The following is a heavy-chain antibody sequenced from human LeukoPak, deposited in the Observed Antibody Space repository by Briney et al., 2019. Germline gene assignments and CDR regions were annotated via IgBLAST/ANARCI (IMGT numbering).Heavy chain of an antibody. CDR2: ISSSSSYI. CDR1: GFTFSSYS. V-gene: IGHV3-21*01. D-gene: IGHD3-10*01. Sequence: PGGSLRLSCAASGFTFSSYSMNWVRQAPGKGLEWVSSISSSSSYIYYADSVKGRFTTSRDNAKNSLYLQMNSLRAEDTAVYYCARTRGSLNAFDIWGQGTMVTVSS. J-gene: IGHJ3*02. CDR3: ARTRGSLNAFDI.